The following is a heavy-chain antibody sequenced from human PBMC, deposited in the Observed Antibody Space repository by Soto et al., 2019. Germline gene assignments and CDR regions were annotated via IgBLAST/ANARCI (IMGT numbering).Heavy chain of an antibody. D-gene: IGHD2-15*01. CDR1: GYAFPSYG. CDR3: AREPLFGGTCYEKWFDP. J-gene: IGHJ5*02. Sequence: DSVKVSCKDSGYAFPSYGLHWVRQAPGESLEWMGWINVGNGNTEYSQKFQDRVTITRDTSATTAYMEMRTLRSEDTAMYFCAREPLFGGTCYEKWFDPWGQGPLVTVSS. V-gene: IGHV1-3*01. CDR2: INVGNGNT.